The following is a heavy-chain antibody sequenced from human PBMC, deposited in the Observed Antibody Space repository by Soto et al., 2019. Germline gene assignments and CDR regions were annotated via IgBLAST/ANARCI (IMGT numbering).Heavy chain of an antibody. D-gene: IGHD1-26*01. Sequence: GAAVKVSCKASGGTFSSYAIGWVRQAPGQGLEWMGGIIPIFGTANYAQKFQGRVTITADKSTSTAYMELSSLRSEDTAVYYCARESGSYQLLHGGFDYWGQGTLVTVSS. CDR2: IIPIFGTA. V-gene: IGHV1-69*06. J-gene: IGHJ4*02. CDR1: GGTFSSYA. CDR3: ARESGSYQLLHGGFDY.